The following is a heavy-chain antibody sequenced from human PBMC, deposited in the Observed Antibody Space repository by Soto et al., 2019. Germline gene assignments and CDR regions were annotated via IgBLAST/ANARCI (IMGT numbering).Heavy chain of an antibody. Sequence: SETLSLTCTVSGGSISRYYWSWIRQPPGKGLEWIGYMYNTGSTIYNPSLQSRVTISVDTSKNQFSLKLDSVTAADTAVYYCASYYCSNTRCPGVDVWGQGTTVTVSS. CDR2: MYNTGST. CDR1: GGSISRYY. V-gene: IGHV4-59*08. D-gene: IGHD2-2*01. J-gene: IGHJ6*02. CDR3: ASYYCSNTRCPGVDV.